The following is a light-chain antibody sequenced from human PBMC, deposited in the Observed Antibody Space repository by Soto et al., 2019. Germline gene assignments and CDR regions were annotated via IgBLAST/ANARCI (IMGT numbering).Light chain of an antibody. Sequence: QSVLTQPASVSGSPGQSITISCTGTSSDVGSYNLVSWYQQHPGKAPKLMIYEGSKRPSGVSNRFSGSKSGNTASLTISVFQAEDGADYYCCSYASSSTSFGAGTKIT. CDR3: CSYASSSTS. CDR1: SSDVGSYNL. V-gene: IGLV2-23*01. J-gene: IGLJ1*01. CDR2: EGS.